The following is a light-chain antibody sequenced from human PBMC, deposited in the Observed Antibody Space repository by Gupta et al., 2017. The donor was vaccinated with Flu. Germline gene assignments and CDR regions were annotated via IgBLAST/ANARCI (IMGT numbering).Light chain of an antibody. CDR2: AAS. Sequence: PSSLSAFVGERVTITCRASQNINNYVYWYQHKPGKATKLLIYAASSLQSRVPSRCGGSGSGKDFTLAISSLQPEDVATYYCQHTNSNPGTFGQGTKVEI. J-gene: IGKJ1*01. CDR3: QHTNSNPGT. CDR1: QNINNY. V-gene: IGKV1-39*01.